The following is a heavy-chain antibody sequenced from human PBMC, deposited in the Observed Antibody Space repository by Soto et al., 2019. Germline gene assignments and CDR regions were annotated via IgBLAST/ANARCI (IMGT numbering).Heavy chain of an antibody. CDR2: ITRDGSST. Sequence: EVQLVESGGGLVQPGGSLRLSCAASGFSLSDYWMHWVRQAPGEGLVWLSRITRDGSSTNYADSVKGRFTISRDNAKNMLYLQVNSLRGEYTAVYYCARGANGYYYFDYWGQGTLVTVSS. D-gene: IGHD5-18*01. J-gene: IGHJ4*02. CDR3: ARGANGYYYFDY. V-gene: IGHV3-74*01. CDR1: GFSLSDYW.